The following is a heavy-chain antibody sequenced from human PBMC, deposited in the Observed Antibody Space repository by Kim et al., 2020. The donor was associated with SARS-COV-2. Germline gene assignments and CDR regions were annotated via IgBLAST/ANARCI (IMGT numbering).Heavy chain of an antibody. CDR3: ARDLGYYYASGSPSKTFDY. D-gene: IGHD3-10*01. CDR1: GFTFSDYY. CDR2: ISSSGSMT. J-gene: IGHJ4*02. V-gene: IGHV3-11*04. Sequence: GGSLRLSCAASGFTFSDYYLSWIRQAPGKGLEWVSYISSSGSMTYYADSVKGRFTISRDNAKNSLYLQINSLRAEDTAVYYCARDLGYYYASGSPSKTFDYWGQGTLVTVSS.